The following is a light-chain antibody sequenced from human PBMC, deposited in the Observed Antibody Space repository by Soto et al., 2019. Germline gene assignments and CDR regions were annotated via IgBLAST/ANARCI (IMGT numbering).Light chain of an antibody. J-gene: IGLJ3*02. CDR1: RDDVGGYMY. CDR3: CSYAGSYTWV. Sequence: QSALTQPASVSGSPGQSITISCTGTRDDVGGYMYVSWYQQHPGKAPKLLIYDVSKRPSGVPDRFSGSKSGNTASLTISGLQAEDEADYYCCSYAGSYTWVFGGGTKLTVL. V-gene: IGLV2-11*01. CDR2: DVS.